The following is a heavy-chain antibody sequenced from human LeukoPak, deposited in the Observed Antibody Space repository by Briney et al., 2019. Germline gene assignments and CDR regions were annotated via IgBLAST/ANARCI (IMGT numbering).Heavy chain of an antibody. D-gene: IGHD3-22*01. CDR2: IYQSGET. CDR3: ARAENYNDRSAYYSALDY. J-gene: IGHJ4*02. V-gene: IGHV4-38-2*02. Sequence: PSETLSLTCSVSSYSISWGYYWGWIRQPPGKGLQWIGSIYQSGETHCNPSFKSRVTMSVDTSKNQFSLNLRSVTAADTAEYYCARAENYNDRSAYYSALDYWGQGILVTVSS. CDR1: SYSISWGYY.